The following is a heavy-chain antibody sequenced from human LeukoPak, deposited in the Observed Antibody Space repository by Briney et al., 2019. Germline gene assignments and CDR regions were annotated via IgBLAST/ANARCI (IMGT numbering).Heavy chain of an antibody. CDR2: IWYDGSNK. CDR3: ARGGSGSYVYYFDY. J-gene: IGHJ4*02. Sequence: GGSLRLSCAASGFTFSSYSMNWVRQAPGKGLEWVAVIWYDGSNKYYADSVKGRFTISRDNSKNTLYLQMNSLRAEDTAVFYCARGGSGSYVYYFDYWGQGTLVTVSS. V-gene: IGHV3-33*08. D-gene: IGHD3-10*01. CDR1: GFTFSSYS.